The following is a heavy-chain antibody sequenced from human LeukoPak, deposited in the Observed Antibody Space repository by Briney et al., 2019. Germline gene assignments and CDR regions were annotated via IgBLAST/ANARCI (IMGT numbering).Heavy chain of an antibody. Sequence: GRSLRLSCAASGFTFDDYGMSWVRQAPGKGLEWVSGINWNGGSTGYADSVKGRFTISRDNAKNSLYLQMNSLRAEDTALYYCARDNIVVVPANYFDYWGQGSLVTVSS. D-gene: IGHD2-2*01. J-gene: IGHJ4*02. V-gene: IGHV3-20*04. CDR3: ARDNIVVVPANYFDY. CDR2: INWNGGST. CDR1: GFTFDDYG.